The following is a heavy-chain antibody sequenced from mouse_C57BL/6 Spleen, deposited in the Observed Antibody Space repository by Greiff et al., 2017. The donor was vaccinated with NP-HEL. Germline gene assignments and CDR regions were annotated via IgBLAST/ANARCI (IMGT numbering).Heavy chain of an antibody. CDR2: ISYSGST. V-gene: IGHV3-1*01. J-gene: IGHJ1*03. CDR3: ARELSGYFDV. Sequence: EVQLQQSGPGMVKPSQSLSLTCTVTGYSITSGYDWHWIRHFPGNKLEWMGYISYSGSTNYNPSLKSRISITHDTSKNHFFLKLNSVTTEDTATYYCARELSGYFDVWGTGTTVTVSS. CDR1: GYSITSGYD. D-gene: IGHD3-1*01.